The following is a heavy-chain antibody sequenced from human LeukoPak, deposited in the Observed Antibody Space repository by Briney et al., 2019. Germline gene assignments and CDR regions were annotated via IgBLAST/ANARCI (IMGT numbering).Heavy chain of an antibody. V-gene: IGHV3-48*01. Sequence: GSLRLSCAASGFTFTTYWMTWVRQAPGKGLEWVSYISSSGSIMYYADSVKGRFTISRDNAKNSLYLQMNSLRAEDTAVYYCARDGWLRGQGTLVTVSS. CDR1: GFTFTTYW. CDR2: ISSSGSIM. D-gene: IGHD5-12*01. J-gene: IGHJ4*02. CDR3: ARDGWL.